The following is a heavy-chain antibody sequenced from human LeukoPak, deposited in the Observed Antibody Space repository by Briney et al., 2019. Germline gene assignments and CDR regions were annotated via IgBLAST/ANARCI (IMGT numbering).Heavy chain of an antibody. D-gene: IGHD6-6*01. Sequence: ASVKVSCKASGYTFTNYYMHWVRQAPGQGLEWMGRINPNSGGTNYAQKFQGRVTMTRDTSISTAYMGLSRLRSDDTAVYYCARIRSSSNPRTGYYFDYWGQGTLVTVSS. V-gene: IGHV1-2*06. J-gene: IGHJ4*02. CDR3: ARIRSSSNPRTGYYFDY. CDR2: INPNSGGT. CDR1: GYTFTNYY.